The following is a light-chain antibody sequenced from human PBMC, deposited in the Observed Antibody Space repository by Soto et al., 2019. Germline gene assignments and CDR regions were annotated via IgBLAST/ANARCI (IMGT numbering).Light chain of an antibody. CDR1: LSLPSRS. V-gene: IGKV1-39*01. J-gene: IGKJ1*01. Sequence: TQSPGTLSLSPVDRATLSCRASLSLPSRSLAWYQQKPGKAPKLLIYAASSLQSGVPSRFSGSGSGTDFTLTISSLQPEDFATYYCQQSYSTPRTFGQGTKVDIK. CDR2: AAS. CDR3: QQSYSTPRT.